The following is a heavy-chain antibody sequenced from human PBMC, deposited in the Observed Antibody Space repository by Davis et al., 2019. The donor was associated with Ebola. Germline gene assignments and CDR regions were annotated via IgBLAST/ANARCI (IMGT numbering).Heavy chain of an antibody. Sequence: GESLKISCAASGFTFSGSAMHWVRQASGKGLEWVGRIRSKANSDATAYAASVKGRFTISRDDSKNTAYLQMNSLRAEDTAVYYCARRRGDYIDSSTDSWGQGTLVTVSS. CDR3: ARRRGDYIDSSTDS. V-gene: IGHV3-73*01. J-gene: IGHJ4*02. CDR1: GFTFSGSA. D-gene: IGHD4-17*01. CDR2: IRSKANSDAT.